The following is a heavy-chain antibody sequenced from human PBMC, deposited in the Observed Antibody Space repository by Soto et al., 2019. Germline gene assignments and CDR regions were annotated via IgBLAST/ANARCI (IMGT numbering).Heavy chain of an antibody. V-gene: IGHV1-8*01. CDR2: MNPNSGNT. CDR3: ARGRNGMDV. Sequence: QVQLVQSGAEVKKPGASVKVSCKASGDTFTNYDIKWVRQATGQGLEWMGWMNPNSGNTGYAQKLQGRVTMTRNTSTSTAYMELSSLISEDTAVYYCARGRNGMDVWGQGTTVTVSS. CDR1: GDTFTNYD. J-gene: IGHJ6*02.